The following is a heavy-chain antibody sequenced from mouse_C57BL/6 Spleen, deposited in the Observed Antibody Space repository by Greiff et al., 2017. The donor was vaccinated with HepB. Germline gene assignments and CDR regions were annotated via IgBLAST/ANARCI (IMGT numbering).Heavy chain of an antibody. D-gene: IGHD2-4*01. CDR1: GYSITSGYY. Sequence: EVKLQESGPGLVKPSQSLSLTCSVTGYSITSGYYWNWIRQFPGNKLEWMGYISYDGSNNYNPSLKNRISITRDTSKNQFFLKLNSVTTEDTATYYCARPDYDGGYFDVWGTGTTVTVSS. CDR2: ISYDGSN. V-gene: IGHV3-6*01. CDR3: ARPDYDGGYFDV. J-gene: IGHJ1*03.